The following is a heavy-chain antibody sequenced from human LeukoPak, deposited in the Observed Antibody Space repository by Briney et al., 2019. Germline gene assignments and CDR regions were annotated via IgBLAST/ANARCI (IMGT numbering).Heavy chain of an antibody. V-gene: IGHV1-69*01. J-gene: IGHJ5*02. CDR1: GGTFSSYA. Sequence: GASVKVSCKASGGTFSSYAISWVRQAPGQGVEWMGGIIPIFGTANYAQKFQGRVTITADESTRTAYMELSSLRSEDTAVYYCAREDWGRFGELSWFDPWGQGTLVTVSS. CDR3: AREDWGRFGELSWFDP. D-gene: IGHD3-10*01. CDR2: IIPIFGTA.